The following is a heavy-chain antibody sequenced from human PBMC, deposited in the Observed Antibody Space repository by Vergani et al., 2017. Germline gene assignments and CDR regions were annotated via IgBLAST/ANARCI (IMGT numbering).Heavy chain of an antibody. CDR1: GFTFSSYS. V-gene: IGHV3-48*02. CDR3: ARGKNGVLRYFDWSWYYFDY. CDR2: ISSSSSTI. J-gene: IGHJ4*02. Sequence: EVQLVESGGGLVQPGGSLRLSCAASGFTFSSYSMNWVRQAPGKGLEWVSYISSSSSTIYYADSVKGRFTISRDNAKNSLYLQMNSLRDEDTAVYYCARGKNGVLRYFDWSWYYFDYWGQGTLVTVSS. D-gene: IGHD3-9*01.